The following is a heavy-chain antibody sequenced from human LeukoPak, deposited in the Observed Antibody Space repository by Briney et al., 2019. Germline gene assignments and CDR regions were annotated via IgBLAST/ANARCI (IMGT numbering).Heavy chain of an antibody. CDR2: ISLTGRT. J-gene: IGHJ4*02. D-gene: IGHD1-26*01. V-gene: IGHV4-61*05. Sequence: SETLSLTCTVSGGSISSSSYYWGWIRQPPGQGLEWIGEISLTGRTNYNPSLNGRVTMSLDESSNQLSLNLTSVTAADTAIYYCSRESGAFCPFGYWGQGTLVIVPS. CDR3: SRESGAFCPFGY. CDR1: GGSISSSSYY.